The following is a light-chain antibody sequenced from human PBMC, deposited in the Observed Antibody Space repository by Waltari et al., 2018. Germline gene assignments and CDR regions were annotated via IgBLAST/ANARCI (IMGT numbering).Light chain of an antibody. J-gene: IGKJ5*01. Sequence: EIVLTPSPAPLSVSQGERVTLSCRASQSLYINLAWYQQKPGQPPRLLIYRASTRATGVPPRFSGTGSGTQFTLTISSLQSEDSGVYYCQQDNEWPPITFGQGTRLEIQ. CDR2: RAS. CDR1: QSLYIN. CDR3: QQDNEWPPIT. V-gene: IGKV3-15*01.